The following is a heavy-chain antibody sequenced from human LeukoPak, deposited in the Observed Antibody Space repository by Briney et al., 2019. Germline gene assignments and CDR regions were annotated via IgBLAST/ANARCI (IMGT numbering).Heavy chain of an antibody. J-gene: IGHJ4*02. V-gene: IGHV4-59*01. D-gene: IGHD3-22*01. CDR2: IYYSGST. Sequence: SETLSLTCTVSGGSISSYYWSWIRQPPGKGLEWIGYIYYSGSTNYNPSLKSRVTISVDTSKNQFSLKLSSVTAADTAVYYCARDNSGYFAFDYWGQGTLVTVSS. CDR3: ARDNSGYFAFDY. CDR1: GGSISSYY.